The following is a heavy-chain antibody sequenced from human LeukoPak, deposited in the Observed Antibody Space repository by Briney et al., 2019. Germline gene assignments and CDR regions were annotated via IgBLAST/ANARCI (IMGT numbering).Heavy chain of an antibody. V-gene: IGHV3-30*02. CDR2: IRYDGSNK. J-gene: IGHJ3*02. D-gene: IGHD3-22*01. Sequence: GGSLRLSCAASGFIFSRYGMHWVRQAPGKGLEWVAFIRYDGSNKYYADSVKGRFTISRDNSKNTLYLQMNSLRAEDTAVYYCASSQNYYDSSGEAFDIWGQGTMVTVSS. CDR1: GFIFSRYG. CDR3: ASSQNYYDSSGEAFDI.